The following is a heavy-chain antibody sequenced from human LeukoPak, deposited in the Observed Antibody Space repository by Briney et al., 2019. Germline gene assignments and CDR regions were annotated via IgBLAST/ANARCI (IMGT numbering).Heavy chain of an antibody. CDR1: GGSISSYY. D-gene: IGHD1-14*01. J-gene: IGHJ3*02. CDR2: IYYSGST. CDR3: ARRRNGVYRVAFDI. Sequence: SETLSLTCTVSGGSISSYYWSWIRQPPGKGLEWIGYIYYSGSTNYNPSLKSRVTISVDTSKNQFSLKLSSVTAADTAVYYCARRRNGVYRVAFDIWGQGTMVTVSS. V-gene: IGHV4-59*08.